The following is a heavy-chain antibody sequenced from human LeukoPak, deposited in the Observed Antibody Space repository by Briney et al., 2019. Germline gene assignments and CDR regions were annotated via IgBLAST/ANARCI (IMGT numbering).Heavy chain of an antibody. CDR2: ISSSSSYI. V-gene: IGHV3-21*01. CDR1: GFTFSSYS. D-gene: IGHD3-22*01. J-gene: IGHJ4*02. CDR3: ARVGDYYDSSGRPIDY. Sequence: PGGSLRLSCAASGFTFSSYSMNWVRQAPGKGLEWVSSISSSSSYIYYADSVKGRFTISRDNSKNTLYLQMNSLRAEDTAVYYCARVGDYYDSSGRPIDYWGQGTLVTVSS.